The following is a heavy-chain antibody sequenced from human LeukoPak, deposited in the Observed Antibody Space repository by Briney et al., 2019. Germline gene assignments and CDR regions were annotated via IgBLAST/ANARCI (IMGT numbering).Heavy chain of an antibody. CDR1: GFTFSRSG. CDR2: ISSDGSDQ. J-gene: IGHJ4*02. CDR3: AREKQKYSSGWYCLDY. V-gene: IGHV3-30*03. Sequence: PGGSLRLSCAASGFTFSRSGMHWVRQAPGKGLEWVAGISSDGSDQDHADSVKGRFTISRDNPKNTLYLQMNSLRAEDTAVYYCAREKQKYSSGWYCLDYWGQGTLVTVSS. D-gene: IGHD6-19*01.